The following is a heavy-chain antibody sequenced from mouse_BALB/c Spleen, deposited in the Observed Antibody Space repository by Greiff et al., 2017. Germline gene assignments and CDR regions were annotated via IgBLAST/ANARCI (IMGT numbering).Heavy chain of an antibody. CDR1: GYTFTSYV. Sequence: EVKLVESGPELVKPGASVKMSCKASGYTFTSYVMHWVKQKPGQGLEWIGYINPYNDGTKYNEKFKGKATLTSDKSSSTAYMELSSLTSEDSAVYYCAREGNWYFDYWGQGTTLTVSS. D-gene: IGHD4-1*01. V-gene: IGHV1-14*01. J-gene: IGHJ2*01. CDR2: INPYNDGT. CDR3: AREGNWYFDY.